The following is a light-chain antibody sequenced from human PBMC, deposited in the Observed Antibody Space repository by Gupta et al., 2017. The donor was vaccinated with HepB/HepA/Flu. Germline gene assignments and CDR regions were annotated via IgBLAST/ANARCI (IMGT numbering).Light chain of an antibody. CDR3: QQRNGGRPEIT. CDR2: GSS. V-gene: IGKV3-11*01. CDR1: QRLNTY. Sequence: EVLLTQSPATLSLSPGERATLFCRASQRLNTYLVWFQQKPGQAPRLLIYGSSNRATGIKARFSASGAGTDFSLTISSREPEDFAVYYCQQRNGGRPEITFGQGTRLEMK. J-gene: IGKJ5*01.